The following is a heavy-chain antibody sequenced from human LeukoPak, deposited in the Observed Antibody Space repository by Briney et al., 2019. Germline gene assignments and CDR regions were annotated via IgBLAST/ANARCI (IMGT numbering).Heavy chain of an antibody. CDR3: ARALPGYSYGSYYFDY. Sequence: SETLSLTCTVSGGSISSYYWSWIRQPAGQGLEWIGRIYTSGSTNYNPSLKSRVTMSVDTSKNQFSLKLSSVTAADTAVYYCARALPGYSYGSYYFDYWGQGTLVTVSS. V-gene: IGHV4-4*07. CDR1: GGSISSYY. J-gene: IGHJ4*02. D-gene: IGHD5-18*01. CDR2: IYTSGST.